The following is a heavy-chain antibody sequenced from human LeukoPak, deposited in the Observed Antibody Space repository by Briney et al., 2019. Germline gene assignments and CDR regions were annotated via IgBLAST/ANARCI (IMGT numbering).Heavy chain of an antibody. J-gene: IGHJ4*02. CDR3: ARGDYDFWSGYYTGLFDY. D-gene: IGHD3-3*01. CDR1: GYTFTDYY. V-gene: IGHV1-18*04. CDR2: ISAYNGNT. Sequence: ASVKVSCKASGYTFTDYYMHWVRQAPGQGLEWMGWISAYNGNTNYAQKLQGRVTMTTDTSTSTAYMELRSLRSDDTAVYYCARGDYDFWSGYYTGLFDYWGQGTLVTVSS.